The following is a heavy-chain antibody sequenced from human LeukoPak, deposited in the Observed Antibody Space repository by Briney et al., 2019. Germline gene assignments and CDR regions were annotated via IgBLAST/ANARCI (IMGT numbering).Heavy chain of an antibody. J-gene: IGHJ4*02. D-gene: IGHD1-26*01. V-gene: IGHV5-51*01. CDR2: IYPGDSDT. Sequence: GESLKISCQGSGYSFTSSWIGWVRQMPGKGLEWMGNIYPGDSDTRYSPSFKGQVTISADKSISTAYLQWSSLKASDTAMYYCARFSVGGTYYPNYWGQGTLVSVSS. CDR1: GYSFTSSW. CDR3: ARFSVGGTYYPNY.